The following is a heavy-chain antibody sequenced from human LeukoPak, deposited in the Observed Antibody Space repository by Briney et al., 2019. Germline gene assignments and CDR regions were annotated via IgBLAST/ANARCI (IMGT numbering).Heavy chain of an antibody. Sequence: ASVKVSCKASGYTFTSYYMHWVRQAPGQGLEWMGIINPSGGSTSYAQKFQGRVTMTRNTSISTAYMELSSLRSEDTAVYYCARGQYQLLRSDVWGQGTTVTVSS. J-gene: IGHJ6*02. CDR3: ARGQYQLLRSDV. V-gene: IGHV1-46*01. CDR1: GYTFTSYY. D-gene: IGHD2-2*01. CDR2: INPSGGST.